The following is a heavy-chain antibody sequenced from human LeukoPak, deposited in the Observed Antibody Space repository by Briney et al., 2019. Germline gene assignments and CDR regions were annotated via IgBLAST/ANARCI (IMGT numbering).Heavy chain of an antibody. CDR3: AKDDPDFSSSTDY. CDR2: ISHDGSDK. V-gene: IGHV3-30*18. D-gene: IGHD6-6*01. J-gene: IGHJ4*02. Sequence: PGGSLRLSCAASGFTFSRYAMHWVRQAPGKGLEWVAVISHDGSDKYYADSVKGRITISRDNSKNTLYLQMNSLRAEDTAVYYCAKDDPDFSSSTDYWGQGTLVTVSS. CDR1: GFTFSRYA.